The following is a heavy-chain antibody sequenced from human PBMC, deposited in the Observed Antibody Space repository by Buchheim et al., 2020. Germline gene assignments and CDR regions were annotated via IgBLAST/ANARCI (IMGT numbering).Heavy chain of an antibody. CDR1: GGSFSGYY. D-gene: IGHD6-6*01. CDR3: ARADYFSSSSFDY. V-gene: IGHV4-34*01. CDR2: IYHSGST. J-gene: IGHJ4*02. Sequence: QVQLQQWGAGLLKPSETLSLTCAVYGGSFSGYYWSWIRQPPGKGLEWIGYIYHSGSTYYNPSLKTRTTLSVDPSKNQFSLTLNSVTAADTAVYYCARADYFSSSSFDYWGQGTL.